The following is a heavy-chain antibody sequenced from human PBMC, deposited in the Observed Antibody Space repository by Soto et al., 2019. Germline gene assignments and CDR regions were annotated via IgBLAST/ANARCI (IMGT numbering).Heavy chain of an antibody. Sequence: PSETLSLTCAVYGGSFSGYYWSWIRQPPGKGLEWIGEINHSGSTNYNPSLKSRVTISVDTSKNQFSLKLSSVTAADTAVYYCARHGGGCFGDVDWFASSAQRTLVIVS. CDR1: GGSFSGYY. D-gene: IGHD3-10*01. V-gene: IGHV4-34*01. CDR2: INHSGST. J-gene: IGHJ5*01. CDR3: ARHGGGCFGDVDWFAS.